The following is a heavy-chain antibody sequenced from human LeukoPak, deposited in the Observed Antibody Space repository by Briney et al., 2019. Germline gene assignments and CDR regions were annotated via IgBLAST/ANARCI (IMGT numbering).Heavy chain of an antibody. CDR1: GFTFSSYS. CDR3: ARGWGGSSWPFDY. J-gene: IGHJ4*02. V-gene: IGHV3-21*01. D-gene: IGHD6-13*01. Sequence: GGSLRLSCAASGFTFSSYSMNWVRQAPGKGLEWVSSISSSSSYIYYADSVKGRFTISRDNAKNTLYLQMNSLTPEDAAVYYCARGWGGSSWPFDYWGQGTLVTVSS. CDR2: ISSSSSYI.